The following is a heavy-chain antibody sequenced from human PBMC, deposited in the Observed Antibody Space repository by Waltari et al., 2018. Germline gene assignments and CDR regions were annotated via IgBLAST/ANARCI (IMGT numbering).Heavy chain of an antibody. V-gene: IGHV4-34*01. CDR1: GGSFSGYY. Sequence: QVQLQQWGAGLLKPSETLSLTCAVYGGSFSGYYWSWIRQPPGKGLEWIGEINHSGSTNYNPSLKSRVTISVDTSKNQFSLKLSSVTAADTAVYYCARRIYDFWSGLRNGKAFDIWGQGT. J-gene: IGHJ3*02. CDR2: INHSGST. CDR3: ARRIYDFWSGLRNGKAFDI. D-gene: IGHD3-3*01.